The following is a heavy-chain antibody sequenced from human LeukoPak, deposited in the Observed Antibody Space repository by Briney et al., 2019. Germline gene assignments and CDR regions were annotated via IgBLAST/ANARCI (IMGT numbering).Heavy chain of an antibody. D-gene: IGHD3-10*01. J-gene: IGHJ4*02. CDR1: GLSLGNYW. CDR2: IRKDGGDI. CDR3: ARDAFGDFSY. V-gene: IGHV3-7*01. Sequence: GGSLRLSCVGSGLSLGNYWMDWVRQAPGKGLEWVANIRKDGGDIHYVDSVKGRFTISRDNAKNLVYLQMRRLRAEDTAVYYCARDAFGDFSYWGQGILVTVSS.